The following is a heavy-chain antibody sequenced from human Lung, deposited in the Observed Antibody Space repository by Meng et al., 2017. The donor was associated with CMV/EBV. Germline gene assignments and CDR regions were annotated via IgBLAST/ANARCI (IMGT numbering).Heavy chain of an antibody. J-gene: IGHJ4*02. V-gene: IGHV1-8*01. CDR3: ARVFLSSYLAPFDS. Sequence: KASGYNFTSYGLHWVGQATGQGLKWMRWMNLDSGNTGHAQKLQGRVAMTSNRSINTAYMELSSLKFDDTAVYYCARVFLSSYLAPFDSWGQGTLVTVSS. CDR1: GYNFTSYG. D-gene: IGHD6-13*01. CDR2: MNLDSGNT.